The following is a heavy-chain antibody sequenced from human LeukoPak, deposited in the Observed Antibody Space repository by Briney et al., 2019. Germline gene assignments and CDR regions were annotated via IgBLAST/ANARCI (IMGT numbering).Heavy chain of an antibody. CDR3: AREVATISREYYFDN. D-gene: IGHD5-12*01. V-gene: IGHV4-39*07. CDR2: IYYSGNT. J-gene: IGHJ4*02. CDR1: GGSISSSSSY. Sequence: SETLSLTCSVSGGSISSSSSYWGWIRQPPGKGLEWIGSIYYSGNTYYNPSLKSRVTISVDTSKNQFSLKLSSVTAADTAVYYCAREVATISREYYFDNWGQGTLVTVSS.